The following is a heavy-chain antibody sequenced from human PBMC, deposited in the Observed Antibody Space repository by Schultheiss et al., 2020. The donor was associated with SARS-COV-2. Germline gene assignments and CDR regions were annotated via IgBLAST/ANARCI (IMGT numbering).Heavy chain of an antibody. CDR2: ISYDGSNK. Sequence: GGSLRLSCAASGFTFSSYAMHWVRQAPGKGLEWVAVISYDGSNKYYADSVKGRFTISRDNSKNTLYLQMNSLRAEDTAVYYCARAAWNDIQPEDYWGQGTLVTVSS. J-gene: IGHJ4*02. CDR3: ARAAWNDIQPEDY. D-gene: IGHD1-1*01. CDR1: GFTFSSYA. V-gene: IGHV3-30*01.